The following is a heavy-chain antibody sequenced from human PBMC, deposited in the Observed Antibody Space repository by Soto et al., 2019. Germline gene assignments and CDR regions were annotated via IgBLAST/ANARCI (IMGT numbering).Heavy chain of an antibody. Sequence: GGSLRLSCAASGFTFSSYWMSWVRQAPGKGLEWVANIKQDGSEKYYPVSVKGRFTISRENAKNSFYLHINSLRAEDTAVYYCTRTADFTSAFDIWGQGTVVTVSS. CDR2: IKQDGSEK. CDR1: GFTFSSYW. D-gene: IGHD2-21*02. J-gene: IGHJ3*02. CDR3: TRTADFTSAFDI. V-gene: IGHV3-7*03.